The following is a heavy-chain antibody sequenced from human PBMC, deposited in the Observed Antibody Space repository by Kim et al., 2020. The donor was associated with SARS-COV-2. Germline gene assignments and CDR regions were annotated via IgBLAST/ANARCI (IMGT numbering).Heavy chain of an antibody. J-gene: IGHJ4*02. CDR1: GFTFSSYS. D-gene: IGHD2-15*01. CDR3: ARRYCSGGSCYYLVFDY. CDR2: ISSSSSTI. V-gene: IGHV3-48*04. Sequence: GGSLRLSCAASGFTFSSYSMNWVRQAPGKGLEWVSYISSSSSTIYYADSVKGRFTISRDNAKNSLYLQMNSLRAEDTAVYYCARRYCSGGSCYYLVFDYWGQGSLVTVSS.